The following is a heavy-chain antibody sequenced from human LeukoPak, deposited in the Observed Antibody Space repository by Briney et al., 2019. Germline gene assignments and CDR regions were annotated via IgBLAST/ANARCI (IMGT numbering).Heavy chain of an antibody. D-gene: IGHD6-6*01. J-gene: IGHJ4*02. CDR2: IIPIFGTA. CDR1: GGTFSSYA. V-gene: IGHV1-69*13. CDR3: ARLSTPAIDWQLGGLTVFDY. Sequence: ASVKVSCKASGGTFSSYAISWVRQAPGQGLEWMGRIIPIFGTANYAQKFQGRVTITAGESTSTAYMELSSLRSEDTAVYYCARLSTPAIDWQLGGLTVFDYWGQGTLVTVSS.